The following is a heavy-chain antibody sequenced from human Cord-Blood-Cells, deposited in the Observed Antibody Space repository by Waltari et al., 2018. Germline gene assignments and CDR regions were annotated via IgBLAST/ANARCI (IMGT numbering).Heavy chain of an antibody. J-gene: IGHJ4*02. CDR3: ARDPVAVGSYFDY. D-gene: IGHD6-19*01. CDR1: GFTFSSYG. CDR2: IWYDGSNK. Sequence: QVQLVESGGGVVQPGRSLRLSCAASGFTFSSYGMHWVRPAPGKGLEWVAVIWYDGSNKYYADSVKGRFTISRDNSKNTLYLQMNSLRAEDTAVYYCARDPVAVGSYFDYWGQGTLVTVSS. V-gene: IGHV3-33*01.